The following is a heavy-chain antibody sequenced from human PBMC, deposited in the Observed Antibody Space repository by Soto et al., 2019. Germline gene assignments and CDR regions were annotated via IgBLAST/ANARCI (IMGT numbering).Heavy chain of an antibody. CDR3: ARTMVGARAGYFDY. J-gene: IGHJ4*02. V-gene: IGHV4-61*01. CDR1: GGSVSSGSYY. CDR2: IYYSGST. D-gene: IGHD1-26*01. Sequence: PSETLSLTCTVSGGSVSSGSYYWSWIRQPPGKGLEWIGYIYYSGSTNYNPSLKSRVTISVDTSKNQFSLKLCSVTAADTAVYYCARTMVGARAGYFDYWGRGTLVTVSS.